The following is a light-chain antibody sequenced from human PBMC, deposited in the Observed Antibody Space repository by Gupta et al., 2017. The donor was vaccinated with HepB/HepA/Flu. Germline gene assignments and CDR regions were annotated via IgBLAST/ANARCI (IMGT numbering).Light chain of an antibody. CDR3: QQNYSTHT. Sequence: DIQMTQSPSSLSASVGDRVTITCRASQSISSYLNWYQQKPGKAPKLLIYAASRWQSGVPSRFSGSGSGTDFTLTISRRQPEDFATYYWQQNYSTHTFGGGTKVEIK. J-gene: IGKJ4*01. V-gene: IGKV1-39*01. CDR2: AAS. CDR1: QSISSY.